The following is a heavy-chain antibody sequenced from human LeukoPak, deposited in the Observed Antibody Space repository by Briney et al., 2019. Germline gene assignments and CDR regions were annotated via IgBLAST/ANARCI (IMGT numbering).Heavy chain of an antibody. CDR2: ISSSGSTI. J-gene: IGHJ4*02. CDR3: ARNPNDDDSSGYYYNYFDY. Sequence: PGGSLRLSCAASGFTFSSYEMNWVRQAPGKGLEWVSYISSSGSTIYYADSVKGRFTISRDNAKNSLYLQMNSLRAEDTAVYYCARNPNDDDSSGYYYNYFDYWGQGTLVTVSS. V-gene: IGHV3-48*03. D-gene: IGHD3-22*01. CDR1: GFTFSSYE.